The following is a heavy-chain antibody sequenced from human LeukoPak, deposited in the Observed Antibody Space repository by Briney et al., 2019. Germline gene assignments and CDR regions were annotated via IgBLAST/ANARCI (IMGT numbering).Heavy chain of an antibody. CDR3: AKSFGSSWYNWFDP. D-gene: IGHD6-13*01. CDR1: GFTFSSYA. Sequence: GASLRLSCAASGFTFSSYAMSWVRQAPGKGLEWVSAFSGSGDVTHYADSVKGRFTISRENSKNTLYLQMNSLRAEDMAVYYCAKSFGSSWYNWFDPWGQGTLVTVSS. J-gene: IGHJ5*02. V-gene: IGHV3-23*01. CDR2: FSGSGDVT.